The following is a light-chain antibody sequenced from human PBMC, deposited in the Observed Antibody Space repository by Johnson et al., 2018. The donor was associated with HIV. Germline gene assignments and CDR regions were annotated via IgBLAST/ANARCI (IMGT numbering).Light chain of an antibody. J-gene: IGLJ1*01. Sequence: QSVLTQPPSVSAAPGQKVTISCSGSNSNIGNNYVSWYQQLPGTAPKLLIYDNNKRPSGIPDRFSGSKSGTSATLGITGLQTGDEANYYCGTWDSSLGGVFGTVTKVTVL. CDR1: NSNIGNNY. CDR3: GTWDSSLGGV. V-gene: IGLV1-51*01. CDR2: DNN.